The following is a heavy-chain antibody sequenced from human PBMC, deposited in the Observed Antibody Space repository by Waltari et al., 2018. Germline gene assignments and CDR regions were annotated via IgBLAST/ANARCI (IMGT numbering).Heavy chain of an antibody. Sequence: QLVESGGGSVQPGGSLRLSCAASRFTFSTNSMTWVRRAPGKGLEWVANINGDGSEKYYMDSVRGRFTISRDNAENSLDLQMNSLKVEDTGVYYCARYYETAGYYFPLGPFDIWGQGTTVTVSS. CDR2: INGDGSEK. V-gene: IGHV3-7*01. J-gene: IGHJ3*02. CDR1: RFTFSTNS. CDR3: ARYYETAGYYFPLGPFDI. D-gene: IGHD3-9*01.